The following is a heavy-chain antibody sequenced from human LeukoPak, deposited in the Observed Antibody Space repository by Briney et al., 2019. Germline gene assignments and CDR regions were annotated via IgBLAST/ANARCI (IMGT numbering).Heavy chain of an antibody. CDR1: GFTFSSYS. V-gene: IGHV3-21*01. CDR2: ISSSSSYI. J-gene: IGHJ4*02. Sequence: GGSLRLSCAASGFTFSSYSMNWVRQAPGKGLEWVSSISSSSSYIYYADSVKGRFTISRDNAKNSLYLQMNSLRAEDTAVYYCARTSSGYYSPDYWGQGTLVTVSS. D-gene: IGHD3-22*01. CDR3: ARTSSGYYSPDY.